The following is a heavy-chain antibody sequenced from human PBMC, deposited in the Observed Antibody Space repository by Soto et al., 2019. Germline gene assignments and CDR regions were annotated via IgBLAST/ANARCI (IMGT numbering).Heavy chain of an antibody. J-gene: IGHJ4*02. CDR2: ISGSGGST. D-gene: IGHD3-9*01. CDR3: AKYYDILTGYSEGRGYYFDY. V-gene: IGHV3-23*01. CDR1: GFTFSSYA. Sequence: EVQLLESGGGLVQPGGSLRLSCAASGFTFSSYAMSWVRQAPGKGLEWVSAISGSGGSTYYADSVKGRFTISRDNSKNTLYLQMNSLRAEDTAVYYCAKYYDILTGYSEGRGYYFDYWGQGTLVTVSS.